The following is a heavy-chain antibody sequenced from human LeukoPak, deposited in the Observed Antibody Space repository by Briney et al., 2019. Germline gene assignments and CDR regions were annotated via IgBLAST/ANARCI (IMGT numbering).Heavy chain of an antibody. CDR2: ISSGSGYK. J-gene: IGHJ4*02. CDR1: GFIFSNYN. V-gene: IGHV3-21*01. D-gene: IGHD1-26*01. Sequence: PGGSLRLSSAASGFIFSNYNMNWVRQAPGKGLEWVSSISSGSGYKYYADSVKGRFTISRDNAENSLYLQMNSLRDEDTAVYYCASAGGNDYWGQGTLVTVSS. CDR3: ASAGGNDY.